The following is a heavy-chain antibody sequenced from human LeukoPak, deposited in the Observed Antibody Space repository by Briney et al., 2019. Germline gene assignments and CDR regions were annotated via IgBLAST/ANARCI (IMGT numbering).Heavy chain of an antibody. J-gene: IGHJ3*02. CDR2: ISYDGISK. Sequence: PGGSLRLSCAASGFTFSSYGMHWVRQAPGKGLEWVAVISYDGISKYYTDSVKGRFTISRDNSKNTLDLQLSSLRTEDTAVYYCAKSQTGYYGAFDIWGQGTMVTVSS. V-gene: IGHV3-30*18. D-gene: IGHD3-9*01. CDR3: AKSQTGYYGAFDI. CDR1: GFTFSSYG.